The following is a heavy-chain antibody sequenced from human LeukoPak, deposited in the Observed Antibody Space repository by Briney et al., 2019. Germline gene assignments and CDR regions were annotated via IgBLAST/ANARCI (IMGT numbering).Heavy chain of an antibody. Sequence: GGSLRLSCAASGFTFTNAWMNWVRQAPGKGLEWVSAISGSGGSTYYADSVKGRFTISRDNSKNTLYLQMNSLRAEDTAVYYCARLGGGWPDWVVYYYYGMDVWGQGTTVTVSS. CDR3: ARLGGGWPDWVVYYYYGMDV. CDR1: GFTFTNAW. D-gene: IGHD6-19*01. CDR2: ISGSGGST. V-gene: IGHV3-23*01. J-gene: IGHJ6*02.